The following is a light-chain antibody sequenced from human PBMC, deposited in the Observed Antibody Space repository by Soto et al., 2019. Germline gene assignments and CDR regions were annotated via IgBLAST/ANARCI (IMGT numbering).Light chain of an antibody. CDR2: DAS. CDR1: QTVSSTY. V-gene: IGKV3-20*01. Sequence: MVLPQSPGTLSLSPGETATLSCRASQTVSSTYLAWYQQKPGQAPRLLIYDASRRATGIPDRFSGSGSGTDFTLTISRLEPEDFAVYYCQNYGASPPRSHFGGGTKVDIK. J-gene: IGKJ4*01. CDR3: QNYGASPPRSH.